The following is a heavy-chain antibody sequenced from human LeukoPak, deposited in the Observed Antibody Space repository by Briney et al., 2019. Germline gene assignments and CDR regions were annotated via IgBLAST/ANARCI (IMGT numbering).Heavy chain of an antibody. D-gene: IGHD1-7*01. CDR3: AREALLTGTNHDDY. CDR1: GGSISNYY. CDR2: IYTSGST. V-gene: IGHV4-4*07. J-gene: IGHJ4*02. Sequence: SETLSLTRTVSGGSISNYYWSWIRQPAGKGLEWIGRIYTSGSTNYNPSLKSRVTISVDKSKNQFSLKLSSVTAADTAVYYCAREALLTGTNHDDYWGQGTLVTVSS.